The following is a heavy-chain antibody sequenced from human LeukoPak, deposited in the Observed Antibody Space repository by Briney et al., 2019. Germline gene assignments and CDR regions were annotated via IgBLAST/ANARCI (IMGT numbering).Heavy chain of an antibody. CDR2: ISSSSSYI. CDR3: ARDFPYDFWSGYYSSAYYYYGMDV. V-gene: IGHV3-21*01. D-gene: IGHD3-3*01. Sequence: GGSLRLSCAASGFTFSSYSMNWVRQAPGKGLEWASSISSSSSYIYYADSVKGRFTISRDNAKNSLYLQMNSLRAEDTAVYYCARDFPYDFWSGYYSSAYYYYGMDVWGQGTTVTVSS. CDR1: GFTFSSYS. J-gene: IGHJ6*02.